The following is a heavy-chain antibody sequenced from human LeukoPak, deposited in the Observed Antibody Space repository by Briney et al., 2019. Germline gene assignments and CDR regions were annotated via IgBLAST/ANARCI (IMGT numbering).Heavy chain of an antibody. CDR3: ARHRAIVVVPAAIFDAFDI. CDR1: GYSISSGYY. CDR2: IYYSGST. V-gene: IGHV4-38-2*01. J-gene: IGHJ3*02. Sequence: PSETLSLTCAVSGYSISSGYYWGWIRQPPGKGLEWIGSIYYSGSTYYNPSLKSRVTISVDTSKNQFSLKLSSVTAADTAVYYCARHRAIVVVPAAIFDAFDIWGQGTMVTVSS. D-gene: IGHD2-2*01.